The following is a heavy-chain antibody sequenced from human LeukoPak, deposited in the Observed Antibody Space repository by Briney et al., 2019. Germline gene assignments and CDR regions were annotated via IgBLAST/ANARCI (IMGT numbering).Heavy chain of an antibody. CDR1: GYTFTSYG. J-gene: IGHJ6*03. Sequence: ASVKVSCKASGYTFTSYGISWVRQAPGQGLEWMGGISAYSGNTNYAQKLQGRVTMTTDTSTSTAYMELRSLRSDDTAVYYCARDPGGPSVTGTTYWAPYYYYYYMDVWGKGTTVTVSS. CDR2: ISAYSGNT. V-gene: IGHV1-18*01. CDR3: ARDPGGPSVTGTTYWAPYYYYYYMDV. D-gene: IGHD1-7*01.